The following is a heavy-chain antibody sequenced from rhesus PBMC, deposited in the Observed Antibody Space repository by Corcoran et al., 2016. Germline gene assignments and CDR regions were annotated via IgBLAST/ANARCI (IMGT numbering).Heavy chain of an antibody. D-gene: IGHD1-44*01. V-gene: IGHV3-118*01. J-gene: IGHJ4*01. CDR2: IRSQSNKYGT. CDR1: GFTFSSSA. CDR3: ARAVYYFDY. Sequence: EVQLVESGGGLVQPGGSLRLSCAASGFTFSSSAMHWVRQASGKGLEWVGRIRSQSNKYGTGYAASVKGRFTISRDDSKNTAYLQMNSLKTEDTAVYYCARAVYYFDYWGQGVLVTVSS.